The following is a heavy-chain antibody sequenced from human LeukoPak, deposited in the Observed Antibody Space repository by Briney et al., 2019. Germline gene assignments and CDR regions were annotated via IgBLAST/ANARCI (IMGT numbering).Heavy chain of an antibody. Sequence: GGSLRLSCAASGFTFNKAWMSWVRLAPGKGLGWVGRIKNKGDGGTTDYAAPVKGRFTVSRDDSKSTLYLQMNSLKTEDTAVYHCTTSGTPFEYWGQGTLVTVSS. CDR3: TTSGTPFEY. V-gene: IGHV3-15*01. D-gene: IGHD3-10*01. CDR1: GFTFNKAW. J-gene: IGHJ4*02. CDR2: IKNKGDGGTT.